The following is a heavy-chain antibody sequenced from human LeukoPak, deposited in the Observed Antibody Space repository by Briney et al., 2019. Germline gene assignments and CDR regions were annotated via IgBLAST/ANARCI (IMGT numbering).Heavy chain of an antibody. CDR3: ARRAWYFDL. V-gene: IGHV4-59*08. Sequence: PSETLSLTCTVSVGSISSYYWSWIRQPPGKGLEWIGYVYYSGSTNYDPSLKSRVAMSIDTSKNQFSLKLSSVTAADTAVYYCARRAWYFDLWGRGTLVTVSS. CDR1: VGSISSYY. CDR2: VYYSGST. J-gene: IGHJ2*01.